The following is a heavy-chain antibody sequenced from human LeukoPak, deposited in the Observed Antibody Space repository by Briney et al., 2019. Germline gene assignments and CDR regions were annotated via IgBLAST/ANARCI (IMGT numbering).Heavy chain of an antibody. D-gene: IGHD6-13*01. Sequence: GGSLRLSCAASGFTFSSYSMNWVRQAPGKGLEWVSSISSSSSYIYYADSVKGRFTISRDNAKNSLYLQMNSLRAEDTAVYYCAKQRAAAGGFDYWGQGTLVTVSS. CDR1: GFTFSSYS. CDR2: ISSSSSYI. V-gene: IGHV3-21*01. J-gene: IGHJ4*02. CDR3: AKQRAAAGGFDY.